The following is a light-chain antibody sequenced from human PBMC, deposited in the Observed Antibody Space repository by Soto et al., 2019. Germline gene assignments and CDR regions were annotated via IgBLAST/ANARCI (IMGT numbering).Light chain of an antibody. J-gene: IGLJ1*01. CDR1: SSDVGGYKY. Sequence: QSALTQPASVSGSPGQSITISCSGTSSDVGGYKYVSWYQHHPGKAPKLLIYDVSNRPSGISDRFSGSKSGNAASLTISGLQADDEADYYRSSLSDSRNLLFGTGTKLTVL. V-gene: IGLV2-14*01. CDR3: SSLSDSRNLL. CDR2: DVS.